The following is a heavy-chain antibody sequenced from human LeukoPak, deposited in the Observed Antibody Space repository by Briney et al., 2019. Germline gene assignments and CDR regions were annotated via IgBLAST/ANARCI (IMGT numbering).Heavy chain of an antibody. D-gene: IGHD6-6*01. CDR1: GYTLTGHY. Sequence: GASVKVSCKASGYTLTGHYIHWVRQAPGQGLDYMGWINPNSGGTNYAQKFQGRVTMTRDTSINTAYMELSSLKSDDTAVYYCARAGTSSSPLHFEYWGQGTLVTVSS. V-gene: IGHV1-2*02. CDR2: INPNSGGT. J-gene: IGHJ4*02. CDR3: ARAGTSSSPLHFEY.